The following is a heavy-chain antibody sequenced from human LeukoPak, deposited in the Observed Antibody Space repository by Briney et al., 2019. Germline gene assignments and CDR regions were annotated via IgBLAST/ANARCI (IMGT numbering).Heavy chain of an antibody. D-gene: IGHD2-2*03. CDR1: NGSMTSDSYY. CDR3: ARLWIVATWFDA. Sequence: SETLSLTCTVSNGSMTSDSYYWAWVRQPPGKGLEWIGTIFYSGKTYYSASLKSRVTVSLDTSKKNFSLRLSSVTAADTAVYYCARLWIVATWFDAWGQGALVTVSS. CDR2: IFYSGKT. J-gene: IGHJ5*02. V-gene: IGHV4-39*02.